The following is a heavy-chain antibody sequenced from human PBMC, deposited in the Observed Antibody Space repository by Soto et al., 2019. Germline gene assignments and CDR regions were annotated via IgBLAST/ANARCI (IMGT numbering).Heavy chain of an antibody. D-gene: IGHD3-3*01. V-gene: IGHV3-9*01. Sequence: GGSLRLSCVGTGMNFDDFAMQWVRQAPGKGLEWVSGITWNSRVLAYADSVKGRFTISRDNARNSLYLQMDSLRDEDTALYYCAKGRYDFWTPYYFDSWGQGTLVTVSS. CDR1: GMNFDDFA. J-gene: IGHJ4*02. CDR3: AKGRYDFWTPYYFDS. CDR2: ITWNSRVL.